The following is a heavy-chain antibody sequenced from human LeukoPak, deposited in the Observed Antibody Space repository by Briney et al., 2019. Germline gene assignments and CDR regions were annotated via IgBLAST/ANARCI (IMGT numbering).Heavy chain of an antibody. J-gene: IGHJ4*02. CDR2: INHSGST. Sequence: SETLSLTCAVYGGSFSGYYWSWIRQPPGKGLEWIGEINHSGSTNYNPSLKSRVTISVDTSKNQFSLKLSSVTAADTAVYYCARGGTYYDYVWGSYRQTIHYFDYWGQGTLVTVSS. D-gene: IGHD3-16*02. CDR3: ARGGTYYDYVWGSYRQTIHYFDY. V-gene: IGHV4-34*01. CDR1: GGSFSGYY.